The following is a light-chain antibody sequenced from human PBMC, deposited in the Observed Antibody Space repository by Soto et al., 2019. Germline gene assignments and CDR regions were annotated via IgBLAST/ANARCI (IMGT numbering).Light chain of an antibody. J-gene: IGLJ3*02. CDR2: AVT. CDR3: CSHAGGSSWV. CDR1: SGDVGAYGR. V-gene: IGLV2-11*01. Sequence: QSALTQPRSVSGSPGQSVTISCTGTSGDVGAYGRASWYQHHPTKAPKLIIYAVTNRPSGVPYRFSGSKSGSTASLTISGLQAEDEADYYCCSHAGGSSWVFGGGTKLTVL.